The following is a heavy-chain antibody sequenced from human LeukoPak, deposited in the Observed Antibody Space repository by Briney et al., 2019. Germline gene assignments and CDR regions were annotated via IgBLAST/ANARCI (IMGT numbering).Heavy chain of an antibody. J-gene: IGHJ4*02. Sequence: ASVKVSCKASGYTFTSYYIHWVRQAPGQGLEWIGIINPSGGSTSYAQRFQGRVTMTSDTSISTVYMELSRLRSDDTAVYYCTRGGPEGSGYSYGSHDYWGQGTLVTVSS. CDR3: TRGGPEGSGYSYGSHDY. CDR1: GYTFTSYY. CDR2: INPSGGST. D-gene: IGHD5-18*01. V-gene: IGHV1-46*01.